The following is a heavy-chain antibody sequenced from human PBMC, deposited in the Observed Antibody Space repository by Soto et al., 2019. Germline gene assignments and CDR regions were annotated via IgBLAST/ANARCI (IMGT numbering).Heavy chain of an antibody. CDR3: ARQYYYEAPSEIDY. J-gene: IGHJ4*02. V-gene: IGHV2-70*01. CDR2: IDWDDDK. D-gene: IGHD3-22*01. Sequence: SGPTLVNPTQTLTLTCTFYGFSLSTSGMCVSWIRHTPGKALEWLALIDWDDDKYYSTSLNTRLTISKDTSKNQVVLTMTNMDPVDTATYYCARQYYYEAPSEIDYWRQGTLVTVSS. CDR1: GFSLSTSGMC.